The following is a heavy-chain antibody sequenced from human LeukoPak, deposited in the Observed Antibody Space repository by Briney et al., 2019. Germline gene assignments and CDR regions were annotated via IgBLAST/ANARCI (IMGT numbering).Heavy chain of an antibody. Sequence: KPSETLSLTCAVYGGSFSDYYWSWIRQPPGKGLEWLGEINHSGSTNYNPSLKSRVTISVDTSKNQFSLKLSPVTAADTAVYYCARGGYTYGYGYWGQGTLVTVSS. V-gene: IGHV4-34*01. D-gene: IGHD5-18*01. CDR1: GGSFSDYY. J-gene: IGHJ4*02. CDR3: ARGGYTYGYGY. CDR2: INHSGST.